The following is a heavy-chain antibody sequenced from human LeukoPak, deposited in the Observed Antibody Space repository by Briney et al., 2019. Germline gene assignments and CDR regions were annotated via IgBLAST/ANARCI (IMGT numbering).Heavy chain of an antibody. CDR1: GYTFTSYG. D-gene: IGHD1-26*01. V-gene: IGHV1-8*03. J-gene: IGHJ4*02. CDR2: MNPNSGNT. Sequence: GASVKVSCKASGYTFTSYGISWVRQAPGQGLEWMGWMNPNSGNTGYAQKFQGRVTITRDTSISTAYMELSSLRSEDTAVYYCATHPAVGQGFDYWGQGTLVTVSS. CDR3: ATHPAVGQGFDY.